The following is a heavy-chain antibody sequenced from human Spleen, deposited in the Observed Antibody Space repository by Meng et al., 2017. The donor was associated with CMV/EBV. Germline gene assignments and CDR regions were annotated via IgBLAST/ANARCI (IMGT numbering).Heavy chain of an antibody. J-gene: IGHJ4*02. CDR2: IKPNSGDT. CDR1: GYTFTRYF. CDR3: ARRYCSSTSCFLNDDAFDY. D-gene: IGHD2-2*01. V-gene: IGHV1-2*02. Sequence: ASVKVSCKTSGYTFTRYFIHWVRQAPGQGPEWMGWIKPNSGDTNYAQKFQGRVTMTRDTSISTAYMELSRLRSDDTAVYYCARRYCSSTSCFLNDDAFDYWGQGTLVTVSS.